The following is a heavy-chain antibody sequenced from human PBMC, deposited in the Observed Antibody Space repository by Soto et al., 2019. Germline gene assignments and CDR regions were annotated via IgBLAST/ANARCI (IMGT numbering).Heavy chain of an antibody. V-gene: IGHV3-74*01. D-gene: IGHD3-10*01. CDR3: ARDGVRGVTLDY. CDR2: NNSDGSST. J-gene: IGHJ4*02. CDR1: GFTFSSYW. Sequence: EVQLVESGGGLVQPGGSLRLSCAASGFTFSSYWMHWVRQAPGKGLVWVSRNNSDGSSTSYADSVKGRFTISRDNAKNALDLQMNILRAEDTAVYYCARDGVRGVTLDYWGQGTLVTVSS.